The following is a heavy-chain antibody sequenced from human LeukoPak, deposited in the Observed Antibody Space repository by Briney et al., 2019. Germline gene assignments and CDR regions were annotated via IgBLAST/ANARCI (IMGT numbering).Heavy chain of an antibody. CDR3: TAKDN. D-gene: IGHD2-21*02. J-gene: IGHJ4*02. CDR2: INPDGSTI. V-gene: IGHV3-74*01. Sequence: PGGSLRLFCAASGFAFNTYWMHWVRQVPGEGLVWVSHINPDGSTINYADFVKGRFTISRDNAKNTLWLQMDDLRADDSAVYFCTAKDNWGRGTMVTVSS. CDR1: GFAFNTYW.